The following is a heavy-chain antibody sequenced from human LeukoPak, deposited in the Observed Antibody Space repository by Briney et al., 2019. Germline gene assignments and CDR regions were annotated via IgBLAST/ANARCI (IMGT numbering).Heavy chain of an antibody. J-gene: IGHJ4*02. CDR3: AREPTTYYDSSGYYYVPLFDY. D-gene: IGHD3-22*01. Sequence: MSSQTLSLTCTVSGGSISSGSYYWSWLRQPAGKGLEWIGRIYTSGSTNYNPSLKSRVTISVDTSKNQFSLKLSSVTAADTAVYYCAREPTTYYDSSGYYYVPLFDYWGQGTLVTVSS. CDR2: IYTSGST. CDR1: GGSISSGSYY. V-gene: IGHV4-61*02.